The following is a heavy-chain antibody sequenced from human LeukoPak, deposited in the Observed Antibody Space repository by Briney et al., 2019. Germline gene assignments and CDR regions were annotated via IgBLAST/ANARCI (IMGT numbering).Heavy chain of an antibody. J-gene: IGHJ4*02. Sequence: SVKVSCKASGGTFSSYAISWVRQAPGQGLEWMGGIIPIFGTANYAQKFQGRVTITADESTSTAYMELSSLRSEDTAVYYCASGREYSRSVHFIYWGQGTLVTVSS. CDR3: ASGREYSRSVHFIY. V-gene: IGHV1-69*13. D-gene: IGHD6-6*01. CDR2: IIPIFGTA. CDR1: GGTFSSYA.